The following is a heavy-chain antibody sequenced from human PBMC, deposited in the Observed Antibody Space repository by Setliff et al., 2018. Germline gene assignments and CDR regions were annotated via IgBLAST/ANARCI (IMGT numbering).Heavy chain of an antibody. CDR3: SRLVRYCSKTTCQTASGAEL. J-gene: IGHJ4*02. D-gene: IGHD2-8*01. CDR1: GYTFSHSG. V-gene: IGHV1-18*01. CDR2: ISAYTGNT. Sequence: ASVKVSCKASGYTFSHSGITWVRQAPGQGLEWMGWISAYTGNTNYAPELQGRVTMTTDASTSTAYMELRGLTSDDTAVYYCSRLVRYCSKTTCQTASGAELWGQGTLVTVSS.